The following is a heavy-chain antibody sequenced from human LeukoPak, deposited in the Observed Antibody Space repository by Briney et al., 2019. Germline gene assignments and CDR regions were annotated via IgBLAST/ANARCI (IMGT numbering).Heavy chain of an antibody. CDR1: GGSISSSSYY. CDR2: IYYSGFT. CDR3: AKSLPGYSYVDF. D-gene: IGHD5-18*01. Sequence: PSESLSLTCTVSGGSISSSSYYWGWIRQPPGKGLEWIGSIYYSGFTYYNPSLKSRVTISVDTSKNQFSLKLSSVTAADTAVYYCAKSLPGYSYVDFWGQGTLVTGSS. V-gene: IGHV4-39*01. J-gene: IGHJ4*02.